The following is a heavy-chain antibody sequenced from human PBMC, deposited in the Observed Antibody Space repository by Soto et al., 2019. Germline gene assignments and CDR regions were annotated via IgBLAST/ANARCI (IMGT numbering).Heavy chain of an antibody. CDR2: IYYSGSM. V-gene: IGHV4-31*03. J-gene: IGHJ4*02. CDR1: GVSINNPGDY. Sequence: SETLSLTCTVSGVSINNPGDYWTWIRQHPRKGLEWIGYIYYSGSMYYNPSLKSRATISMDTSKNQFSLKVTSVTAADTAFYYCARHVNLPLAGTGFDSWGRGTLVTVS. CDR3: ARHVNLPLAGTGFDS. D-gene: IGHD6-19*01.